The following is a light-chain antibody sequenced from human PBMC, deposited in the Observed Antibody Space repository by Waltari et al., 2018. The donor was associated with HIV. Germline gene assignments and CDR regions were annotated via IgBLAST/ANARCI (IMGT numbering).Light chain of an antibody. CDR2: RAS. J-gene: IGKJ3*01. Sequence: DIQMTQSPPALSASVGDRVIIHCRASQNIGTYLNWYQQKPGEAPKALIYRASTLQSGVSSRFSGSGSGTEFTLTITSLQSEDFATYICQQSFSSPTFGPGTKLEI. CDR1: QNIGTY. V-gene: IGKV1-39*01. CDR3: QQSFSSPT.